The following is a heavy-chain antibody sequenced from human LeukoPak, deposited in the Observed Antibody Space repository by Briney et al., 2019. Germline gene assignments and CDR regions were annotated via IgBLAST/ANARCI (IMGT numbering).Heavy chain of an antibody. D-gene: IGHD5-12*01. Sequence: PSETLSLTCTVCGRSIINYYWSWIRQPPGKGLEWIGYIYSSGSTNYNPSLKSRVTVSVDTSKNQFSLKLSSVTAADTAVYYCARGVSGYSKVDYWGQGILVTVSS. V-gene: IGHV4-59*01. CDR1: GRSIINYY. CDR2: IYSSGST. CDR3: ARGVSGYSKVDY. J-gene: IGHJ4*02.